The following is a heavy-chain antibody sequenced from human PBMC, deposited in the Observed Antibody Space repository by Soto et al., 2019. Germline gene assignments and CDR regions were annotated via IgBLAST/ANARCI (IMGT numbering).Heavy chain of an antibody. CDR3: TGRRGYSGYEPTVFDY. J-gene: IGHJ4*02. Sequence: GGSLRLSCAASGFTFSNAWMIWVRQAPGKGLEWVGRIKSKTDGGTTDYAAPVKGRFTISRDDSKNTLYLQMNSLKTEDTAVYYCTGRRGYSGYEPTVFDYWGQGTLVTVSS. D-gene: IGHD5-12*01. V-gene: IGHV3-15*01. CDR2: IKSKTDGGTT. CDR1: GFTFSNAW.